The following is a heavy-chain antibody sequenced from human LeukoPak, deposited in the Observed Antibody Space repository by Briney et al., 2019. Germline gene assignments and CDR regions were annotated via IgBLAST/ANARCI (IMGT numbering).Heavy chain of an antibody. V-gene: IGHV3-7*01. Sequence: GGSLRLSCAASVFTFSTYNMNWVRQAPGKGLEWVANINQDGGTKYYRDFAKGRFTISRDNAQNSLYLQINSLRAEDTAVYYCAREKGTLIRAMAFEMWGQGTMVTVSS. D-gene: IGHD3-10*01. J-gene: IGHJ3*02. CDR2: INQDGGTK. CDR3: AREKGTLIRAMAFEM. CDR1: VFTFSTYN.